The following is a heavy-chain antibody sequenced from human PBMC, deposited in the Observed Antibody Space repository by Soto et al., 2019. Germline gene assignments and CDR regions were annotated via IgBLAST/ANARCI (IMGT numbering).Heavy chain of an antibody. CDR1: GFTFSSYA. D-gene: IGHD6-6*01. CDR3: ARDREYSSSPGSYYFDY. Sequence: ESGGGVVQPGRSLRLSCAASGFTFSSYAMHWVRQAPGKGLEWVAVISYDGSNKYYADSVKGRFTISRDNSKNTLYLQMNSLRAEDTAVYYCARDREYSSSPGSYYFDYWGQGTLVTVSS. V-gene: IGHV3-30-3*01. J-gene: IGHJ4*02. CDR2: ISYDGSNK.